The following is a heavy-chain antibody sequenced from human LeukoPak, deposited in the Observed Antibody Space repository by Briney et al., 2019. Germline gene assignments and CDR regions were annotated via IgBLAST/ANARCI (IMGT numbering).Heavy chain of an antibody. CDR3: ARGSAKNAFDI. D-gene: IGHD1-26*01. Sequence: PGGSLRLSCAASGFTFSIYEMNWVCQAPGKGLEWVSYISSSRSNTIYYADSVKGRFTISRDDAKNSLYLQMSSLRVEDTAVYYCARGSAKNAFDIWGQGTMVTGSS. V-gene: IGHV3-48*03. CDR1: GFTFSIYE. CDR2: ISSSRSNTI. J-gene: IGHJ3*02.